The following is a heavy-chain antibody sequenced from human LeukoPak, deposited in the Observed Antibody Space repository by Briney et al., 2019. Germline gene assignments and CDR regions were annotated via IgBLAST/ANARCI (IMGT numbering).Heavy chain of an antibody. Sequence: GGSLRLSCAASGFTFSSYGMHWVRQAPGKGLEGLSFITNSGNSIYYADSVRGRFTISRDDAKNSLYLQINSLRAEDTAVYYCARDRAVANIGQLSPFHYCGQGTLVTVSS. J-gene: IGHJ4*02. CDR2: ITNSGNSI. V-gene: IGHV3-48*04. CDR3: ARDRAVANIGQLSPFHY. CDR1: GFTFSSYG. D-gene: IGHD6-19*01.